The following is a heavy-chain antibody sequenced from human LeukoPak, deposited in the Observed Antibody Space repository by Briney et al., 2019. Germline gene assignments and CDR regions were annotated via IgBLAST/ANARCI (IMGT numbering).Heavy chain of an antibody. CDR3: ARGSGYSGYDVRGPFDY. D-gene: IGHD5-12*01. J-gene: IGHJ4*02. CDR2: IYHSGRS. Sequence: SESLSLTCAVSGGSISSGGYYWSWLRQPQGQGLVWVGCIYHSGRSYYNPSLKRRVTLSVDRPKNQFSLKLSSVTAADTAVYYCARGSGYSGYDVRGPFDYWGQGTLVTVSS. CDR1: GGSISSGGYY. V-gene: IGHV4-30-2*01.